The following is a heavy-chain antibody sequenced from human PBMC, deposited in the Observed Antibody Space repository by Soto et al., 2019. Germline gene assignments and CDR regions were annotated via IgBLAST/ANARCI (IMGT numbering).Heavy chain of an antibody. J-gene: IGHJ4*02. CDR2: ISGSGGST. V-gene: IGHV3-23*01. Sequence: GGSLRLSCAASGFTFSSYAMSWVRQAPGKGLEWVSAISGSGGSTYYADSVKGRFTISRDNSKNTLYLQMNSLRAEDTAVYYCAKLLRGIGDSGPPYYFDYWGQGTLVTVSS. CDR1: GFTFSSYA. D-gene: IGHD3-16*01. CDR3: AKLLRGIGDSGPPYYFDY.